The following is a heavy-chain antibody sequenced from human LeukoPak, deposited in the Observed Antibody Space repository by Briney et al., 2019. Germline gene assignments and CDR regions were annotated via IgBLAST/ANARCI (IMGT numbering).Heavy chain of an antibody. V-gene: IGHV1-69*06. CDR2: IAPISGTP. Sequence: GASVKVSCKASGYTFTHYGINWVRQAPGQGLEWMGGIAPISGTPMYAQRFQGRVTITADTSTYAAYLEMSSLTSEDTAVYYCAREGEYYSESGNLVDASDVWGQGTMVTVSS. CDR3: AREGEYYSESGNLVDASDV. J-gene: IGHJ3*01. D-gene: IGHD3-10*01. CDR1: GYTFTHYG.